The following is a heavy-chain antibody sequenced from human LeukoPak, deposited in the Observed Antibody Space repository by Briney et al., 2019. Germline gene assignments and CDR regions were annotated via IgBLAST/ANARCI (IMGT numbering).Heavy chain of an antibody. CDR2: IKQDGTEK. CDR1: GFTFTTYW. CDR3: AKVANYYHGSETYYFFEH. Sequence: GGSLRLSCAASGFTFTTYWMTWVRQAPGKGLEWVANIKQDGTEKYYVDSVKGRFTISRDNAKNSLYLQMNSLRVEDTAVYYCAKVANYYHGSETYYFFEHWGQGTPVTASS. D-gene: IGHD3-10*01. V-gene: IGHV3-7*01. J-gene: IGHJ4*02.